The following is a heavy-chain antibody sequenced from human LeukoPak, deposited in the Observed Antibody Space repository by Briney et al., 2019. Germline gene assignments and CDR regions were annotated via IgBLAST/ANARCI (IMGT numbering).Heavy chain of an antibody. V-gene: IGHV3-74*01. D-gene: IGHD6-13*01. Sequence: GGSLRLSCAASGFTFSSYWMHWVRQAPGKGLVWVSHINSDGSSTSYADSVKGRSTISRDNAKNTLYLQMNSLRAEDTAVYYCATSTWYKFDYWGQGTLVTVSS. CDR1: GFTFSSYW. CDR2: INSDGSST. CDR3: ATSTWYKFDY. J-gene: IGHJ4*02.